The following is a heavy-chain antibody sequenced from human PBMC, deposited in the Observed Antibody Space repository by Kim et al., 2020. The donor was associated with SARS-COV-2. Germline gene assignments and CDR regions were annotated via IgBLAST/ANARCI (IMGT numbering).Heavy chain of an antibody. J-gene: IGHJ3*02. CDR2: YI. CDR3: ARASVEAFDI. Sequence: YIYYADSVKGRFTISRDNAKNSLYLQMNSLRAEDTAVYYCARASVEAFDIWGQGTMVTVSS. D-gene: IGHD2-15*01. V-gene: IGHV3-21*01.